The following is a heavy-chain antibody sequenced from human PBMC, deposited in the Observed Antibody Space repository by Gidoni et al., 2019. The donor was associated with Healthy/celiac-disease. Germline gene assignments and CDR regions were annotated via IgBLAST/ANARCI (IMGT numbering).Heavy chain of an antibody. V-gene: IGHV3-23*01. Sequence: EVQLLESGGGLVQPGGSLRLSCAASGLTFSSYAMSWVRQAPGKGLEWVSASSGSGGSTYYADSVKGRFTISRDNSKNTLYLQMNSLRAEDTAVYYCAKDAYSSGWYNYWGQGTLVTVSS. CDR2: SSGSGGST. CDR1: GLTFSSYA. CDR3: AKDAYSSGWYNY. D-gene: IGHD6-19*01. J-gene: IGHJ4*02.